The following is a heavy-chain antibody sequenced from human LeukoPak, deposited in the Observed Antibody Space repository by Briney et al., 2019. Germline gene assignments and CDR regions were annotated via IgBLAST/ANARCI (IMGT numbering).Heavy chain of an antibody. CDR3: ARGVGATYFDY. V-gene: IGHV4-34*01. CDR1: GGSFSDYY. CDR2: INQSGST. J-gene: IGHJ4*02. D-gene: IGHD1-26*01. Sequence: SETLSLTCAVSGGSFSDYYWSWIRQSPGRGLEWIGEINQSGSTDYNPSLKSRVIISMDTSKTQFSLNLSSVTAADTAVYYCARGVGATYFDYWGQGTLVTVSS.